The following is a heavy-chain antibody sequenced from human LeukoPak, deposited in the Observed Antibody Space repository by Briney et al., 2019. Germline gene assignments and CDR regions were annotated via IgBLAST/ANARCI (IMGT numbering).Heavy chain of an antibody. CDR3: ARGPITIFVIYMDV. D-gene: IGHD3-3*01. CDR2: INPNSGGT. CDR1: GYTFTGYY. J-gene: IGHJ6*03. Sequence: ASVKVSCKASGYTFTGYYMHWVRQAPGQGLEWMGWINPNSGGTNYAQKFQGRVTMTRDTSISTAYMELSRLRSDDTAVYYCARGPITIFVIYMDVWGKGTTVTVSS. V-gene: IGHV1-2*02.